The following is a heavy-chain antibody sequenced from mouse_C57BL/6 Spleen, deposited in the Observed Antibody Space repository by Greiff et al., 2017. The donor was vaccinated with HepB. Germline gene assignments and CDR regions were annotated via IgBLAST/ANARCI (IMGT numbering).Heavy chain of an antibody. CDR1: GYTFTSYW. Sequence: QVHVKQPGAELVRPGSSVKLSCKASGYTFTSYWMHWVKQRPIQGLEWIGNIDPSDSETHYNQKFKDKATLTVDKSSSTAYMQLSSLTSEDSAVYYCAREGFYGNYCDYWGQGTTLTVSS. J-gene: IGHJ2*01. V-gene: IGHV1-52*01. CDR3: AREGFYGNYCDY. D-gene: IGHD2-1*01. CDR2: IDPSDSET.